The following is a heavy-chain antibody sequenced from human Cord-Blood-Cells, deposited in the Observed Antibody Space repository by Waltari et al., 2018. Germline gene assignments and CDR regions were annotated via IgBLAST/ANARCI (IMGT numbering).Heavy chain of an antibody. D-gene: IGHD3-22*01. CDR2: IYYSGSP. CDR3: ASTREYYYDSSGYYNAFDI. CDR1: GGSISSSSYY. Sequence: QLQLQESGPGLVKPSETLSLTCTVSGGSISSSSYYWGWIRQPPGKGLEWIGSIYYSGSPYSNPSLKSRVTISIATSKNQFSLKLSSVTAADTAVYYCASTREYYYDSSGYYNAFDIWGQGTMVTVSS. J-gene: IGHJ3*02. V-gene: IGHV4-39*01.